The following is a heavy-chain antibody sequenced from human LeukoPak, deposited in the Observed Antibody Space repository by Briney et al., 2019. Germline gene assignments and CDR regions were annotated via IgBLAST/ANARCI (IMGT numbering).Heavy chain of an antibody. Sequence: GGSLRLSCAASGFTFSSYWMSWVRQAPGKGLEWVANIKQDGSEKYYVDSVKGRFTISRDNAKNSPYLQMNSLRAEDTAVYYCARELRPDPYSASWYNHWGQGTLVTVSS. D-gene: IGHD1-14*01. CDR2: IKQDGSEK. CDR3: ARELRPDPYSASWYNH. CDR1: GFTFSSYW. V-gene: IGHV3-7*01. J-gene: IGHJ5*02.